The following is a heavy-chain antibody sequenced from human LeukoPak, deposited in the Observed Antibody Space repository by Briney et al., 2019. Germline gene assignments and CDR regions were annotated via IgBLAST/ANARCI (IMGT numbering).Heavy chain of an antibody. J-gene: IGHJ5*01. CDR3: AKRRSRNTGPFES. V-gene: IGHV3-23*01. D-gene: IGHD5-18*01. CDR2: SSGPNT. Sequence: GGSLRLSCFASGFTISSDAMSWVRQAPGQGLEWVSGSSGPNTVYAESVRGRFTISRDDSKNTLYLQMNSLRDEDTAVYYCAKRRSRNTGPFESWGQGTLVTVSP. CDR1: GFTISSDA.